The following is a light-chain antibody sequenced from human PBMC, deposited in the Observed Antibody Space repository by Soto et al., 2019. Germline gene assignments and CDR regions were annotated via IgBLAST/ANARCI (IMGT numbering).Light chain of an antibody. CDR1: SSNIGRNY. CDR3: AAWDDSLSSVV. V-gene: IGLV1-47*02. Sequence: QSALTQLPSASGTPGQRVTISCSGGSSNIGRNYVYWYQQLPGTAPKLLIYSTYQRPSGVPDRFSGSKSGTSASLAISGLRSDDEADYYCAAWDDSLSSVVFGGGTKLTVL. J-gene: IGLJ2*01. CDR2: STY.